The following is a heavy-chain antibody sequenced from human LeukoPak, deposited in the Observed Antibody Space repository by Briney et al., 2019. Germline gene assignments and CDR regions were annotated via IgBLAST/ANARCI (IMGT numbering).Heavy chain of an antibody. D-gene: IGHD3-9*01. J-gene: IGHJ4*02. CDR2: MDPNSGNT. Sequence: ASVKVSCKASGYTFTNYDINWVRQATGQGLEWMGWMDPNSGNTGYAQKFQGRVTMTRSTSISTAYMELSSLRFEDTAVYYCARGAYYDILTGSIGYYFDYWGQGTLVTVSS. CDR3: ARGAYYDILTGSIGYYFDY. V-gene: IGHV1-8*01. CDR1: GYTFTNYD.